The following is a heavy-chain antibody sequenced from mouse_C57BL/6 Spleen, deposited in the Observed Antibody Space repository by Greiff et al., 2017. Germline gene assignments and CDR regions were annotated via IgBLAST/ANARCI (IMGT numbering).Heavy chain of an antibody. Sequence: QVQLQQSGAELARPGASVKLSCKASGYTFTSYGISWVTQRTGQGLEWIGEIYPRSGNTYYNEKFKGKATLTADKSSSTAYMELRSLASEDSAVYFCARRSEDSDEGAMDYWGQGTSVTVSS. CDR3: ARRSEDSDEGAMDY. CDR2: IYPRSGNT. CDR1: GYTFTSYG. J-gene: IGHJ4*01. V-gene: IGHV1-81*01.